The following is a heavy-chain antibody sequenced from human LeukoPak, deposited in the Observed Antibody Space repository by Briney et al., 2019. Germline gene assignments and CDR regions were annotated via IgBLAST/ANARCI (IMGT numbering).Heavy chain of an antibody. J-gene: IGHJ4*02. D-gene: IGHD6-13*01. CDR2: INPNSGGT. CDR1: GYTFTGYY. V-gene: IGHV1-2*02. CDR3: ARASSSWQYYFDY. Sequence: ASVKVSCKASGYTFTGYYMHWVRQAPGQGLEWMGWINPNSGGTNYVQKFQGRVTMTRDTPISTVYMELSRLRSDDTAVYYCARASSSWQYYFDYWGQGTLVTVSS.